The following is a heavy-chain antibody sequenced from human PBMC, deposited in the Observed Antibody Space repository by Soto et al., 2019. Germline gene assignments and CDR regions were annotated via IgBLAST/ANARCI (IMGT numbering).Heavy chain of an antibody. CDR3: ARGFPLWLDP. V-gene: IGHV1-3*01. D-gene: IGHD3-3*01. J-gene: IGHJ5*02. CDR2: INAGNGNT. CDR1: GYTFTSYA. Sequence: VASVKVSCKASGYTFTSYAIDWVRQAPGQRLEWMGWINAGNGNTKYSQKFQGRVTITRDTSASTAYMELSSLRSEDTAVYYCARGFPLWLDPWGQGTLVTVSS.